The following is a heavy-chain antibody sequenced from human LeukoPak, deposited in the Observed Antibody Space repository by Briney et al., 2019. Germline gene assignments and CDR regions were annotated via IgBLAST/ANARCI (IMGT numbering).Heavy chain of an antibody. Sequence: ASVKVSCKASGYTFTSYGISWVREAPGQELEWMGWISAYNGNTNYAQKLQGRVTMTTDTSTSTAYMELRSLRSDDTAVYYCARASSSWYDNWFDPWGQGTLVTVSS. CDR3: ARASSSWYDNWFDP. D-gene: IGHD6-13*01. J-gene: IGHJ5*02. V-gene: IGHV1-18*01. CDR1: GYTFTSYG. CDR2: ISAYNGNT.